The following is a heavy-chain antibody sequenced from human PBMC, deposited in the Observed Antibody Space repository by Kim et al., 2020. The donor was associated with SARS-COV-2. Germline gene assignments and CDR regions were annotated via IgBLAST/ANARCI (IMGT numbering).Heavy chain of an antibody. CDR1: GYSFTSYW. CDR3: ARHIVGSYEMATTVDY. D-gene: IGHD2-21*01. V-gene: IGHV5-51*01. J-gene: IGHJ4*02. CDR2: IYPGDSDT. Sequence: GESLKISCKGSGYSFTSYWIGWVRQMPGKGLEWMGIIYPGDSDTRYSPSFQGQVTISADKSISTAYLQWSSLKASDTAMYYCARHIVGSYEMATTVDYWGQGTLVTVSS.